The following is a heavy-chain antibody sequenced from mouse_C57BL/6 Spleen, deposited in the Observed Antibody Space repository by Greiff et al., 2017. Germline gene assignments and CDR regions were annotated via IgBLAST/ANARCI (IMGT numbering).Heavy chain of an antibody. J-gene: IGHJ4*01. V-gene: IGHV5-17*01. CDR2: ISSGSSTI. Sequence: DVKLQESGGGLVKPGGSLKLSCAASGFTFSDYGMHWVRQAPEKGLEWVAYISSGSSTIYYADTVKGRFTISRDNAKNTLFLQMTSLRSEDTAMYYCARASPNWEGYYYAMDYWGQGTSVTVSS. D-gene: IGHD4-1*01. CDR3: ARASPNWEGYYYAMDY. CDR1: GFTFSDYG.